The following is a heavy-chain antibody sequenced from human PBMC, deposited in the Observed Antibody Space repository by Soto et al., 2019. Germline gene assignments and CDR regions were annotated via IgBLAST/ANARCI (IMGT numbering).Heavy chain of an antibody. Sequence: SETLSLTCAVYGGSFSGYYWSWIRQPPGKGLEWIGEINHSGSTNYNPSLKSRVTISVDTSKNQFSLKLSSVTAADTAVYYCARDRLGDYIWGSYRHDAFDIWGQGTMVTVSS. CDR2: INHSGST. CDR3: ARDRLGDYIWGSYRHDAFDI. CDR1: GGSFSGYY. V-gene: IGHV4-34*01. J-gene: IGHJ3*02. D-gene: IGHD3-16*02.